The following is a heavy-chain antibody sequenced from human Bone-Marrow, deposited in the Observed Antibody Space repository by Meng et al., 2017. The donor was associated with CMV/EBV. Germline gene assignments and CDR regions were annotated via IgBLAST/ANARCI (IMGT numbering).Heavy chain of an antibody. Sequence: GGSLRLSCAASGFTFSIYDMHWVRQATGKGLEWVSGIGTAGATYYAGSAKGRFSISRENAKNSLHLQMNSLRAGDTAVYYCARGSIVDYDFGMDVWGQGPTVTGSS. CDR2: IGTAGAT. CDR1: GFTFSIYD. J-gene: IGHJ6*02. D-gene: IGHD1-26*01. CDR3: ARGSIVDYDFGMDV. V-gene: IGHV3-13*01.